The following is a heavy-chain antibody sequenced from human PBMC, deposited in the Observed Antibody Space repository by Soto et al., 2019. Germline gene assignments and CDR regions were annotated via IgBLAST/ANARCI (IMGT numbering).Heavy chain of an antibody. CDR1: GYTFTSYY. V-gene: IGHV1-46*01. D-gene: IGHD5-12*01. CDR2: INPSGGST. Sequence: QVQLVQSGAEVKKPGASVKVSCKASGYTFTSYYMHWLRQAPGQGLEWMGIINPSGGSTSYAQKFHGRVTMTRDTSTSTVYMELSSLRSEDTAVYYCARDLRGDSGYDLWGQGTLVTVSS. J-gene: IGHJ4*02. CDR3: ARDLRGDSGYDL.